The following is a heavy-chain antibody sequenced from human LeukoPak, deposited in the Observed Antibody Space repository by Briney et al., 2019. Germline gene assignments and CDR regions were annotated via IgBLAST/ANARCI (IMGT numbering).Heavy chain of an antibody. J-gene: IGHJ4*02. CDR3: ATKHDY. CDR1: GFRFSSYE. CDR2: IISGGSAT. Sequence: GGSLRLSCAASGFRFSSYEMNWVRQAPGKGLEWVSYIISGGSATYYADSVKGRFTISRDNAKNSLYLQMNSLRAEDTGVYYCATKHDYWGQGTLVTVSS. V-gene: IGHV3-48*03.